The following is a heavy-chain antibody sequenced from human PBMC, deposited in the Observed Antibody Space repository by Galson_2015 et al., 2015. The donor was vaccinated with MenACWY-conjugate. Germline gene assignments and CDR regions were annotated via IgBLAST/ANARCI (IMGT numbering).Heavy chain of an antibody. CDR2: IRSKANNYAT. J-gene: IGHJ6*02. Sequence: SPRLSCAASGFKFGDAAMHWVRQASGKGLEWVGRIRSKANNYATAYAASVKGRFTISRDDSKNTAFLQMNSLKTEDTAVYYCTKWLEMDVWGQGTTVTVSS. D-gene: IGHD6-19*01. CDR3: TKWLEMDV. CDR1: GFKFGDAA. V-gene: IGHV3-73*01.